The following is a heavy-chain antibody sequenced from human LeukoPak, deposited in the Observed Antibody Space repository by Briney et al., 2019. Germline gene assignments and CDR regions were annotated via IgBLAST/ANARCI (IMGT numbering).Heavy chain of an antibody. J-gene: IGHJ6*02. V-gene: IGHV1-69*13. Sequence: GASVKVSCKASGGTFSSYAISWVRQAPGQGLEWMGGIIPIFGTANYAQKFQGRVTITADESTSTAYMELSSLRSEDTAVYYCARAAEKLVVPAAIHYYYGMDVWGQGTTVTVSS. D-gene: IGHD2-2*02. CDR2: IIPIFGTA. CDR1: GGTFSSYA. CDR3: ARAAEKLVVPAAIHYYYGMDV.